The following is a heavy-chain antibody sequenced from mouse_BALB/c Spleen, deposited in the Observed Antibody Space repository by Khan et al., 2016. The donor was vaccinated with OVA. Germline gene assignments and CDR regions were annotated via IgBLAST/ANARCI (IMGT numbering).Heavy chain of an antibody. V-gene: IGHV2-3*01. CDR1: GFSLTNYG. CDR2: LWGDGST. CDR3: AKWGTGYYAMDY. J-gene: IGHJ4*01. Sequence: QVQLKESGPGLVAPSQSLSITCTVSGFSLTNYGINWVRQPPGKGLEWLGVLWGDGSTNYHSAPIPRLSISKDNSKSQVFLKLNSLRTDDTATYYCAKWGTGYYAMDYWDQGTSVTVSS.